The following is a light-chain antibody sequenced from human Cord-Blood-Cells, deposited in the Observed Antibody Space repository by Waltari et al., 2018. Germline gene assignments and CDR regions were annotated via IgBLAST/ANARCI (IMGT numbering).Light chain of an antibody. Sequence: QSVLTQPPSVSGAPGQRVTISCTGSSSNIGAGYDVHWYQQLPGTAPKLLIYGNSNRPSGVPARFCGSKSGTSASLAITGLQAEDEADYYCQSYDSSLSGYVFGTGTKVTVL. V-gene: IGLV1-40*01. CDR1: SSNIGAGYD. CDR2: GNS. CDR3: QSYDSSLSGYV. J-gene: IGLJ1*01.